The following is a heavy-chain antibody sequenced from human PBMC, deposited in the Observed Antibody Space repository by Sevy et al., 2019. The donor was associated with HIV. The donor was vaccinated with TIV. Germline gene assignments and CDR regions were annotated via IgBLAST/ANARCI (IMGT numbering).Heavy chain of an antibody. Sequence: GGSLRLSCAASGFTFSKYSMSGVRQPPRKGLEWVSTLSFGSGEINYADSVKGRFTISRDNSKSSVYLQMNNLRPEDTAVYYGAREGCTKPHDYWGQGTLVTVSS. J-gene: IGHJ4*02. CDR3: AREGCTKPHDY. CDR1: GFTFSKYS. CDR2: LSFGSGEI. D-gene: IGHD2-8*01. V-gene: IGHV3-23*01.